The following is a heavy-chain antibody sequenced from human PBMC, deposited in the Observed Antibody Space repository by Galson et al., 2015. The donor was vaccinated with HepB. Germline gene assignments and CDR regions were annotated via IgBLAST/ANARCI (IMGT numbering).Heavy chain of an antibody. CDR1: GFTVSSNY. CDR2: IYSGGST. V-gene: IGHV3-66*02. Sequence: SLRLSCAASGFTVSSNYMSWVRQAPGKRLEWVSVIYSGGSTYYADSVKGRFTISRDNSKNTLYLQMNSLRAEDTAVYYCARDYSEDGAFDYWGQGTLVTVSS. D-gene: IGHD4/OR15-4a*01. J-gene: IGHJ4*02. CDR3: ARDYSEDGAFDY.